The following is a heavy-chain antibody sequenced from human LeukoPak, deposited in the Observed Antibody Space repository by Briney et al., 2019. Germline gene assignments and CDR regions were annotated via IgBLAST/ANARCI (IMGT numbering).Heavy chain of an antibody. CDR2: VNTDGSST. Sequence: GGSLRLSCATSGFTFSSYWMHWVRQVPGKGLVWVSRVNTDGSSTTYTESVKGRFTISRDNAKNTLVLQMNSLRAEDTAVYYCARQGSARDYFDYWGQGTLVTVSS. CDR1: GFTFSSYW. D-gene: IGHD6-19*01. CDR3: ARQGSARDYFDY. J-gene: IGHJ4*02. V-gene: IGHV3-74*03.